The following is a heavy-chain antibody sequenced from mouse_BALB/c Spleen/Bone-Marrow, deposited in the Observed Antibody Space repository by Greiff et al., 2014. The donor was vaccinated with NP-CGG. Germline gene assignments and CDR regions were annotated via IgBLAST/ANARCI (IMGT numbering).Heavy chain of an antibody. CDR2: INPGSSTI. D-gene: IGHD3-1*01. V-gene: IGHV4-2*02. Sequence: EVHLVESGGGLVQPGGSLNLSCAASGFDFSRYWMSWARQAPGKGQEWIGEINPGSSTINYTPSLKDKFIISRDNAKNTLYLQMSKVRSEDTALYYCARSALYALDYWGQGTSVTVSS. CDR1: GFDFSRYW. CDR3: ARSALYALDY. J-gene: IGHJ4*01.